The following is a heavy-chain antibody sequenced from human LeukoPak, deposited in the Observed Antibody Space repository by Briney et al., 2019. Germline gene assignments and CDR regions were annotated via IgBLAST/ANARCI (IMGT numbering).Heavy chain of an antibody. J-gene: IGHJ6*02. CDR1: GFTFSSYA. CDR2: MSYDGIHI. Sequence: GGSLRLSCATSGFTFSSYALHWVRQAPGKGLEWVAVMSYDGIHIYYADSVKGRFTISRDNAKNSLYLQMNSLRAEDTAVYFCARLRYYAVDVWGQGTTVIVSS. CDR3: ARLRYYAVDV. V-gene: IGHV3-30*04.